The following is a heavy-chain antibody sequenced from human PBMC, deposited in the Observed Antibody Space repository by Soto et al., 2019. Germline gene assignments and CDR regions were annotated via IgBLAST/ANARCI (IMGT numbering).Heavy chain of an antibody. V-gene: IGHV4-30-4*01. CDR3: ARTNYDYVWGSYRFDY. J-gene: IGHJ4*02. D-gene: IGHD3-16*02. Sequence: PAETLSLTCTVSGGAINSGDYYFICIRQPPGKGLEWIGYISYSGTTYYKPSLRSRITISLDTSKNQFSLRLASVTAADTAVYYCARTNYDYVWGSYRFDYWGQGTLVTVSS. CDR2: ISYSGTT. CDR1: GGAINSGDYY.